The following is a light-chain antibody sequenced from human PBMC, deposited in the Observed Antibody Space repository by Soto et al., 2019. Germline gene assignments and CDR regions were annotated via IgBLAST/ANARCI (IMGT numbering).Light chain of an antibody. Sequence: EIVLTQSPGTLSLSPGERTTLSCRASQTVNSNYLAWYQQKPGQAPRLLIYATSSRAAGIPDRFSGSGSGTDFMLTITRLEPEDFAVYYCQQYDNSLYTFGQGTKLDIK. CDR1: QTVNSNY. CDR3: QQYDNSLYT. CDR2: ATS. V-gene: IGKV3-20*01. J-gene: IGKJ2*01.